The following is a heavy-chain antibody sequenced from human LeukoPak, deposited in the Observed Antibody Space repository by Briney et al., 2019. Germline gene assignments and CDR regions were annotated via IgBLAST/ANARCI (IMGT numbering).Heavy chain of an antibody. Sequence: ASVKVSCKASGYTFTSYDINWVRQGTGQGLEWMGWMNPNSGNTGYAQKFQGRVTMTRNTSITTAYMELNSLRSEDTAVYYCARGPAWNYNSAYYFDYWGQGALVTVSS. CDR2: MNPNSGNT. J-gene: IGHJ4*02. V-gene: IGHV1-8*01. D-gene: IGHD1-7*01. CDR3: ARGPAWNYNSAYYFDY. CDR1: GYTFTSYD.